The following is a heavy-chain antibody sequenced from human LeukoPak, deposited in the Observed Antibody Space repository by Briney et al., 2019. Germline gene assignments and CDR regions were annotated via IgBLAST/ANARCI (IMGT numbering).Heavy chain of an antibody. V-gene: IGHV4-59*02. D-gene: IGHD2-21*02. CDR3: SRRAYCGDDCFPSDY. J-gene: IGHJ4*02. CDR1: GDSVSTSY. Sequence: SETLSLTCTVTGDSVSTSYWSWMRQPPGKGLEWMGYISYSGNTNYNPSLKSRVTISIDTSKNQVSLNLSSVTAADTAVYYCSRRAYCGDDCFPSDYWGQGTLVTVSS. CDR2: ISYSGNT.